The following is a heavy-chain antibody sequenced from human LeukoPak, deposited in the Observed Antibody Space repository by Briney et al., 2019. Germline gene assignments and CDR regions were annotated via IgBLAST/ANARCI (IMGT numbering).Heavy chain of an antibody. CDR3: ASDYLGSSYYPRGAFDI. D-gene: IGHD3-22*01. CDR1: GGSISSSTYS. CDR2: IYYSGGT. Sequence: PSETLSLTCTVSGGSISSSTYSWGWIRQPPGRGLEWIGSIYYSGGTYYSPSLKSRVTISVDTSKNHFSLKLSSVTAADTAVYYCASDYLGSSYYPRGAFDIWGQGTILTVSS. V-gene: IGHV4-39*02. J-gene: IGHJ3*02.